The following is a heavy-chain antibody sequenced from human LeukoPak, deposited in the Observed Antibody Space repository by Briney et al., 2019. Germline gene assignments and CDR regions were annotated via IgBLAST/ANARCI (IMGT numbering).Heavy chain of an antibody. Sequence: SVKVSCKASGGTFSSYAISWVRQAPGQGLEWMGRIIPIFGTANYAQKFQGRVTITRDTSANTAYMELSSLRSEDMAVYYCARAVKYRSGPLTDLLPYYFDYWGQGTLVTVSS. CDR2: IIPIFGTA. J-gene: IGHJ4*02. CDR1: GGTFSSYA. D-gene: IGHD6-19*01. CDR3: ARAVKYRSGPLTDLLPYYFDY. V-gene: IGHV1-69*05.